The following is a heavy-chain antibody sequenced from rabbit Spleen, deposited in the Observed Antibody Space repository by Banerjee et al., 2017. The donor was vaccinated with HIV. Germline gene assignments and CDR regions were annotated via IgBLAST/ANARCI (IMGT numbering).Heavy chain of an antibody. V-gene: IGHV1S45*01. CDR3: ARDAASREDFNL. Sequence: QQQLEESGGGLVKPGGSLTLTCKASGFDFSDRDVMCWVRQAPGKGLEWIGYIDPVFGITYYASWVNGRFSISKTSSTTVTLQMTSLTAADTATYFCARDAASREDFNLWGPGTLVTVS. J-gene: IGHJ4*01. CDR1: GFDFSDRDV. D-gene: IGHD4-2*01. CDR2: IDPVFGIT.